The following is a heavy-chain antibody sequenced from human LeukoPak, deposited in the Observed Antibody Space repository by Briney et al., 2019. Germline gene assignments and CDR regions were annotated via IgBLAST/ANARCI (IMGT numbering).Heavy chain of an antibody. J-gene: IGHJ4*02. D-gene: IGHD6-19*01. CDR1: GFTLSSYA. Sequence: PGGSLRLSCAASGFTLSSYAMSWVRQAPGKGLEWVSAISGSGGSTYYADSVKGRFTISRDNSKNTLYLQMNSLRAEDTAVYYCARDTTQWLLPYLMDFWGKGTLVTVSS. V-gene: IGHV3-23*01. CDR2: ISGSGGST. CDR3: ARDTTQWLLPYLMDF.